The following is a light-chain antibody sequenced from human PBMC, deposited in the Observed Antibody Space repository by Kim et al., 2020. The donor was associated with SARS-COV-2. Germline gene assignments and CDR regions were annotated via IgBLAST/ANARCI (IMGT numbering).Light chain of an antibody. CDR1: RGHNYYA. Sequence: GASVNLTRTLSRGHNYYAIEWHQQQPERGPHFLLKVNRDGSHYKGDGIPERFSGSSSESERYLTISNLQSDDEADYYCQTWGTPVVFGGGTQLTVL. CDR2: VNRDGSH. J-gene: IGLJ2*01. V-gene: IGLV4-69*01. CDR3: QTWGTPVV.